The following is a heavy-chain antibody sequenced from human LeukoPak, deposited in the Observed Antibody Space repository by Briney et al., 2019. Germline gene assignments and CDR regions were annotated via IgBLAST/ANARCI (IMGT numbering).Heavy chain of an antibody. Sequence: GGSLRLSCAASGFTFSDAWMSWVRQAPGKGLEWVGRIKSKTNGGTTEYAAPVRGRFTISRDDPENTVYLQMNSLKAEDTAMYYCTTPTWYPSGWYQPYHWGQGTQVTVSS. V-gene: IGHV3-15*01. D-gene: IGHD6-19*01. J-gene: IGHJ4*02. CDR1: GFTFSDAW. CDR3: TTPTWYPSGWYQPYH. CDR2: IKSKTNGGTT.